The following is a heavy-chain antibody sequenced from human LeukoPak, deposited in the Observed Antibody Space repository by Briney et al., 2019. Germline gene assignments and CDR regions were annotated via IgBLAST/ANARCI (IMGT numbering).Heavy chain of an antibody. CDR2: ISSSGSTI. Sequence: GGSLRLSCAASGFTFSSSWMTWVRQAPGKGLEWVSYISSSGSTIYYADSVKGRFTISRDNAKNSLYLQMNSLRAEDTAVYYCAELGITMIGGVWGKGTTVTISS. CDR1: GFTFSSSW. V-gene: IGHV3-48*03. D-gene: IGHD3-10*02. J-gene: IGHJ6*04. CDR3: AELGITMIGGV.